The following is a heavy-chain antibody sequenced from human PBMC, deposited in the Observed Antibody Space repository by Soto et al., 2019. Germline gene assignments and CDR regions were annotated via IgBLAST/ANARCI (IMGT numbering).Heavy chain of an antibody. J-gene: IGHJ5*02. D-gene: IGHD1-20*01. Sequence: SSETLSLTCTVSGGSISSSSYYWGWIRQPPGKGLEWIGSIYYSGSTYYNPSLKSRVTISVDTTKNQFSLKLSSVTAADTAVYYCARQARYRFDPWGQGTLITVSS. V-gene: IGHV4-39*01. CDR1: GGSISSSSYY. CDR2: IYYSGST. CDR3: ARQARYRFDP.